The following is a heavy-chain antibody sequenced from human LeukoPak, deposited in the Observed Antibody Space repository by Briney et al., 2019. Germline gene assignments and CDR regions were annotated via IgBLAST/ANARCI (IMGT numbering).Heavy chain of an antibody. Sequence: GGSLRLSCAASGFTFSSYWMHWVRQVPGKGLVWVSRINSDGSSTSYADSVKGRFTISRDNAKNTLYLQMNSLRAEDTAVYYCARASAETYYYGSGSDFWGQGTLVTVSS. CDR2: INSDGSST. J-gene: IGHJ4*02. CDR3: ARASAETYYYGSGSDF. D-gene: IGHD3-10*01. V-gene: IGHV3-74*01. CDR1: GFTFSSYW.